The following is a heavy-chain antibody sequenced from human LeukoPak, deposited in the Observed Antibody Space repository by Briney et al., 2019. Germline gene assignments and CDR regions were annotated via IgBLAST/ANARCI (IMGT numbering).Heavy chain of an antibody. CDR1: GSTFSNIW. CDR3: ARGLE. J-gene: IGHJ4*02. V-gene: IGHV3-7*01. CDR2: TQKDGSEE. Sequence: PGGSLRLSCAPSGSTFSNIWMSWVRHAPRKGLECVANTQKDGSEEYYVNSVKGRFTISRDNPNTSLYLQMNSLRAEDTAVYCCARGLEWGQGTLVTVSP.